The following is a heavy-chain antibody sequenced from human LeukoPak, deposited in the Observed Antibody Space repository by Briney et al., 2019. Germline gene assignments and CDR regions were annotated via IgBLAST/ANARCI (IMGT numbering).Heavy chain of an antibody. CDR3: AKGEGEWELLAFDY. J-gene: IGHJ4*02. V-gene: IGHV3-72*01. D-gene: IGHD1-26*01. CDR1: GFTFSDHY. CDR2: TRNKPHKYTT. Sequence: GGSLRLSCAASGFTFSDHYMDWVRQAPGKGLEWVGRTRNKPHKYTTEYAASVKGRFIVSRDDSKNSFYLQMNSLRAEDTAVYYCAKGEGEWELLAFDYWGQGTLVTVSS.